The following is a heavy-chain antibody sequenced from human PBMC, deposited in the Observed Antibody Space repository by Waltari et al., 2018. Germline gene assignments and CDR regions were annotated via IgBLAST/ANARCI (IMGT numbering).Heavy chain of an antibody. J-gene: IGHJ5*02. CDR3: VRDLGGSGNSWFDA. CDR1: SYSTRSGYF. Sequence: QVQLQESGPGQARPSETLSLTCIVSSYSTRSGYFWGWIRQPPGKGLQWIGSISHSANTYYNPSLKSRVSMSVDTSKNQFALKMTSVTAADTAIYYCVRDLGGSGNSWFDAWGQGTLVTVSS. D-gene: IGHD3-10*01. V-gene: IGHV4-38-2*02. CDR2: ISHSANT.